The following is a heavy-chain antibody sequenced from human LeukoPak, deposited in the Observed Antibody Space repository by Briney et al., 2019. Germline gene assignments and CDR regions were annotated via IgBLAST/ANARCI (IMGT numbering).Heavy chain of an antibody. J-gene: IGHJ4*02. D-gene: IGHD6-19*01. CDR1: GFTFSSYA. Sequence: GGSLRLSCAASGFTFSSYAMSWVRQAPGKGLEWVSAISGSGGSTYYADSVKGRFTISRDNSKNTLYLQMNSLRAEDTAVYYCAKDPQIAVAGTLFDYWGQGTLVTVSS. V-gene: IGHV3-23*01. CDR2: ISGSGGST. CDR3: AKDPQIAVAGTLFDY.